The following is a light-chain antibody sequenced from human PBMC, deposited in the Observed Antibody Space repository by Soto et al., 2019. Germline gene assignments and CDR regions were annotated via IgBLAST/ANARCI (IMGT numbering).Light chain of an antibody. Sequence: QSALTQPASVSGSPGQSIAISCTGTSSDVGGYNFVSWYQQHPGKVPKLMIFVVNRRPSGVSDRFSGSKSGNTASLTISGLQAEDEGDYYCCSYTSSSTHVFGSGTKLTVL. CDR3: CSYTSSSTHV. J-gene: IGLJ1*01. CDR1: SSDVGGYNF. CDR2: VVN. V-gene: IGLV2-14*03.